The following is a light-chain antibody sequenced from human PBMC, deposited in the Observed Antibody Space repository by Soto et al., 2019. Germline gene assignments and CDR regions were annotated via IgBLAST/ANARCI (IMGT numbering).Light chain of an antibody. J-gene: IGLJ1*01. CDR3: SSYTSRSTLDYV. Sequence: QSVLTQPASVSGSPGQSITISCTGTISDIGGYDYVSWHQQHPGKAPKLIIYGVTNRPSGTSNRFSGSKSGNTASLTISGLQAEDEADYYCSSYTSRSTLDYVFGSGTKLTVL. CDR2: GVT. V-gene: IGLV2-14*03. CDR1: ISDIGGYDY.